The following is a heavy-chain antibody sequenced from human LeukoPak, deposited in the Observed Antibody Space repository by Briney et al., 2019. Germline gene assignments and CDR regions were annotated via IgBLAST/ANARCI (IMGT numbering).Heavy chain of an antibody. D-gene: IGHD4-17*01. CDR3: TTGNYGPY. Sequence: PGRSLRLSCAASGFTFSSYAMHWVRQAPGKGLGWVGRIRRKTEGGTTDYAAPVKGRFTISRDDSKSTLYLQMNSLKTEDTAVYYCTTGNYGPYWGQGTLVTVSS. V-gene: IGHV3-15*07. CDR1: GFTFSSYA. J-gene: IGHJ4*02. CDR2: IRRKTEGGTT.